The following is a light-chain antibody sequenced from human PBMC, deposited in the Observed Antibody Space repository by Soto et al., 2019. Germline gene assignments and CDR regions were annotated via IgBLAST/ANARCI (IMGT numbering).Light chain of an antibody. CDR2: EVS. V-gene: IGLV2-14*01. Sequence: QSALTQPASVSGSPGQSITISCTGTSSDVGGYNYVSWYQQHPGKAPKLMIYEVSNRPSGVSNRFSGSKSGNTASLTISGLQAEDEDDYYCSSYTSSNVFGTGTKLTVL. CDR1: SSDVGGYNY. CDR3: SSYTSSNV. J-gene: IGLJ1*01.